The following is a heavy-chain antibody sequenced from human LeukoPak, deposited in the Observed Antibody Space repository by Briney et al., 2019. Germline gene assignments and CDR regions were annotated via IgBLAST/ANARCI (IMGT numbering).Heavy chain of an antibody. Sequence: GASVKVSCKASGYTFTSYGISWVRQAPGQGLEWMGWISAYNGHTKYAQEFQGRVTMTTDTSTSTLYRELRSLRSDDTAVYYCARGQTNRLLWVGELLSNINPFDYWGQGTLVTVSS. D-gene: IGHD3-10*01. J-gene: IGHJ4*02. CDR2: ISAYNGHT. V-gene: IGHV1-18*01. CDR1: GYTFTSYG. CDR3: ARGQTNRLLWVGELLSNINPFDY.